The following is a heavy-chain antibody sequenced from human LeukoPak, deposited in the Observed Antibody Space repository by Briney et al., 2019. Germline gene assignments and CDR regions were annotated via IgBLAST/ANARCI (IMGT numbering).Heavy chain of an antibody. Sequence: ASVKVSCKASGYTFTGYYMHWVRQAPGQGLEWMGWISAYNGNTNYAQKLQGRVTMTADTSTSTAYMELRSLRSDDTAVYYCARERYDSSGYYSPGHWFDPWGQGTLVTVSS. J-gene: IGHJ5*02. CDR2: ISAYNGNT. D-gene: IGHD3-22*01. CDR1: GYTFTGYY. V-gene: IGHV1-18*04. CDR3: ARERYDSSGYYSPGHWFDP.